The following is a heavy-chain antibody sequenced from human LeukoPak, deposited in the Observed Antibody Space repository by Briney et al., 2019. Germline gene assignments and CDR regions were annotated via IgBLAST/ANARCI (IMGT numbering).Heavy chain of an antibody. J-gene: IGHJ4*02. Sequence: PGGSLRLSCTASGFTFSYYSMHWVRQAPGKGLVWVSRINSDGSRINYADSVKGRFTISRDNAKNTLYLQMNSLRGDDTAVYYCARANLYYDILTGYYPAPNDYWGQGTLVTVSS. D-gene: IGHD3-9*01. CDR2: INSDGSRI. CDR1: GFTFSYYS. CDR3: ARANLYYDILTGYYPAPNDY. V-gene: IGHV3-74*01.